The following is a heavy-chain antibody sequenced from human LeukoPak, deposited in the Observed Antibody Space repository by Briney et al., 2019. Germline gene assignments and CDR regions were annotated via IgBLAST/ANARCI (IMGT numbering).Heavy chain of an antibody. CDR3: AKDRWSGRVVVNQGSYWYFDL. Sequence: GGSLRLSCAASGFTFSSYAMSWVRQAPGKRLEWVSAISGSGGSTYYADSVKGRFTISRDNSKNTLYLQMNSLRAEDTAVYYCAKDRWSGRVVVNQGSYWYFDLWGRGTLVTVSS. D-gene: IGHD2-21*01. V-gene: IGHV3-23*01. CDR2: ISGSGGST. J-gene: IGHJ2*01. CDR1: GFTFSSYA.